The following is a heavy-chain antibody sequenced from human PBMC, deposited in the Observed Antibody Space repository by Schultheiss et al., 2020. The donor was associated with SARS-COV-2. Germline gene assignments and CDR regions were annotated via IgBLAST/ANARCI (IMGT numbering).Heavy chain of an antibody. V-gene: IGHV3-23*01. Sequence: GGSLRLSCAASGFTCSTYAMSWVRQAPGKGLEWVSAISRSGDITHYADSVKGRFTISRDNWKNTLYLQMNSLRAEDTAIYYCAKGELYYYGSGSFSSEYWGQGTLVTVSS. CDR1: GFTCSTYA. D-gene: IGHD3-10*01. J-gene: IGHJ4*02. CDR3: AKGELYYYGSGSFSSEY. CDR2: ISRSGDIT.